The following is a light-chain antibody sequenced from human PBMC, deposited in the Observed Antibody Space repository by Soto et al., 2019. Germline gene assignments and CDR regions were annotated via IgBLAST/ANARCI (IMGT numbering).Light chain of an antibody. CDR1: NIGSKS. Sequence: SSALTQPPSVSVAPGQTVRVTCGGKNIGSKSVHWYQQKPGRAPVLVVYDDSDRPSGIPERFSGSNSGNTATLTISRVEAGDEADYHCQVWDRSSDHEVCGTGTKVTV. CDR2: DDS. CDR3: QVWDRSSDHEV. J-gene: IGLJ1*01. V-gene: IGLV3-21*02.